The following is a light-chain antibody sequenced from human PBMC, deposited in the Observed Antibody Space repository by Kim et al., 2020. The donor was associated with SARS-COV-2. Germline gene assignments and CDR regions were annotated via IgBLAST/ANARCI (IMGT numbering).Light chain of an antibody. Sequence: EIVLTQSPGTLSLSPGERATLSCRASQSVSSYLVWYQQKPGQAPRLLIYDASNRATGIPGRFSGSGSGTDFTLTISSLEPEDFAVYYCQQRSKWEWTVGQGTKGEIK. V-gene: IGKV3-11*01. J-gene: IGKJ1*01. CDR2: DAS. CDR3: QQRSKWEWT. CDR1: QSVSSY.